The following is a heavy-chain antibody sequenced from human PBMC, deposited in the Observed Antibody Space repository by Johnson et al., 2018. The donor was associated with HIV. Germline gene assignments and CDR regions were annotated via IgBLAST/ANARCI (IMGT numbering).Heavy chain of an antibody. CDR1: GFTFSSYG. CDR3: ARVRQQLVSDAFDI. J-gene: IGHJ3*02. D-gene: IGHD6-13*01. Sequence: VQLVESGGGLVQPGGSLRLSCAASGFTFSSYGMHWVRQAPGKGLEWVAVISYDGSNKYYVDSVKGRFTISRDNAKNSLSLQMNSLRAEDTAVYYCARVRQQLVSDAFDIWGQGTMVTVSS. CDR2: ISYDGSNK. V-gene: IGHV3-33*05.